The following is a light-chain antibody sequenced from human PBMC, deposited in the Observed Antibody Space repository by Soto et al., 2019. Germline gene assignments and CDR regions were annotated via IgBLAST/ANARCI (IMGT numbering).Light chain of an antibody. V-gene: IGKV1-5*03. CDR1: ESIGRW. Sequence: DIQMTQSPSTLSASVGDRVTITCRASESIGRWLAWYQQKPGKAPNLLIFEASTLEGGVPSRFSGRESGTEFALTISSLQPDDFATYYCQQYSSYSWTFGQGTKVDI. CDR2: EAS. CDR3: QQYSSYSWT. J-gene: IGKJ1*01.